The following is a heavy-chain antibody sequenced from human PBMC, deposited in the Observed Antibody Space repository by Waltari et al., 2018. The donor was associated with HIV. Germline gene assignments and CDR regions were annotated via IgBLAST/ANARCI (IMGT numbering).Heavy chain of an antibody. Sequence: QVQLQESGPGLVKPSETLSLTCTVPGGSISSYYWCWLRQPPGKGLEWIGYIYYSGSTNYNPSLKSRVTISVDTSKNQFSLKLSSVTAADTAVYYCARVWSVEQQPGAFDIWGQGTMVTVSS. J-gene: IGHJ3*02. V-gene: IGHV4-59*01. CDR2: IYYSGST. CDR1: GGSISSYY. D-gene: IGHD6-13*01. CDR3: ARVWSVEQQPGAFDI.